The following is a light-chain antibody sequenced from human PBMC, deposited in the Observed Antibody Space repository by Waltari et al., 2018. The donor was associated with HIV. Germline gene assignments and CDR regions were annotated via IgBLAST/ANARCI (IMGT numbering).Light chain of an antibody. V-gene: IGKV3-15*01. Sequence: ETVMTQSPATLSVSPGERATLSCRASQSVGSNLAWYQQQPGQAPRLLIYGASTRATGIPARFSGSGSGTEFTLTISSLQAEDVAVYYCQQYYRNPPAFGQGTRLETK. CDR1: QSVGSN. J-gene: IGKJ5*01. CDR2: GAS. CDR3: QQYYRNPPA.